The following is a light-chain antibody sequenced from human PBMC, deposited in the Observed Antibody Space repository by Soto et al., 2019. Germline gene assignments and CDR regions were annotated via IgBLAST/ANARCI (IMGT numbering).Light chain of an antibody. CDR3: AAWDESLNGWV. J-gene: IGLJ2*01. Sequence: QSVLTQPPSASGTPGQRITISCSGSSSNIGSNTINCYQQLPGTAPHILIYSHNQRPSGVPYRFSGSTSGTSASLAISGLQYEDETADYCAAWDESLNGWVFGGGTKLTVL. V-gene: IGLV1-44*01. CDR1: SSNIGSNT. CDR2: SHN.